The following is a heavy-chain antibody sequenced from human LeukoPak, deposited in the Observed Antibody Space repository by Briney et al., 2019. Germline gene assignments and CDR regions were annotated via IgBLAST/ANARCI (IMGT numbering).Heavy chain of an antibody. CDR3: AKDPHRGYCSSTSCYPAFDI. Sequence: PGGTLRLSRAASGFTFNTYCMSWVRQAPGKGLEWVAGISASGGATYYADSVKGRFTISRDNSKNTLYLQMNSLRAEDTAVYYCAKDPHRGYCSSTSCYPAFDIWGQGTMVTVSS. J-gene: IGHJ3*02. CDR2: ISASGGAT. D-gene: IGHD2-2*01. CDR1: GFTFNTYC. V-gene: IGHV3-23*01.